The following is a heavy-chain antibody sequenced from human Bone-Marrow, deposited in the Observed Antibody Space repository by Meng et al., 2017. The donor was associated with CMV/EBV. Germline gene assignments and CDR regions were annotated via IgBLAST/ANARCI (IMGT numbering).Heavy chain of an antibody. Sequence: GESLKISCAASGFTVSSNYMSWVRQAPGRGLEWVSVIYSGGSTYYADSVKGRFTISRDNSKNTPYLQMNSLRAEDTAVYYCAYLASAARPYWGQGTLVTVSS. CDR1: GFTVSSNY. D-gene: IGHD2-2*01. V-gene: IGHV3-53*01. CDR3: AYLASAARPY. CDR2: IYSGGST. J-gene: IGHJ4*02.